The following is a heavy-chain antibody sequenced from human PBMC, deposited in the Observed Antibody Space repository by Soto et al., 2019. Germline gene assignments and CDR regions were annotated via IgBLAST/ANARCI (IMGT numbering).Heavy chain of an antibody. CDR1: GGIFNTYA. D-gene: IGHD1-26*01. V-gene: IGHV1-69*13. CDR3: ARGGYSGSYYVYDYYGMDV. CDR2: IIPVFGTS. Sequence: ASVKVSWQAFGGIFNTYAIHRVRQAPGQGLEWMGGIIPVFGTSNYAQKCQGRVTITADESTTTGYMELISLRSEDTAVYYSARGGYSGSYYVYDYYGMDVWGQGTTVTVSS. J-gene: IGHJ6*02.